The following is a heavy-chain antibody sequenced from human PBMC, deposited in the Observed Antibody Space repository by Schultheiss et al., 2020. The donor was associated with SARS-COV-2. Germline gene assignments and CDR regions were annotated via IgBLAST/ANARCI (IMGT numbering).Heavy chain of an antibody. V-gene: IGHV1-18*01. D-gene: IGHD4-17*01. Sequence: ASVKVSCKTSGYTFTSYALNWVRQAPGQGLEWMGWISTYNGETNNAQKLQGRVTMTTDTSTSTAYMELSRLRSDDTAVYYCARLLVDYGDYLKWFDPWGQGTLVTVSS. CDR2: ISTYNGET. CDR1: GYTFTSYA. J-gene: IGHJ5*02. CDR3: ARLLVDYGDYLKWFDP.